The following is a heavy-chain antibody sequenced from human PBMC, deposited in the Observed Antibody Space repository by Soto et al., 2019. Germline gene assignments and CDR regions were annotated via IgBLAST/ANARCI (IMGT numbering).Heavy chain of an antibody. J-gene: IGHJ4*02. V-gene: IGHV1-18*01. CDR1: GYTFTRSG. D-gene: IGHD4-17*01. CDR2: INPDNGNT. Sequence: ASVKVSCKASGYTFTRSGISWVRQAPGQGLEWLGWINPDNGNTNYAQHLQGRVSLTTDTSTSTAYMDLRSLRSDDTAVYYCGRISSHGDYAYWGQGTLVTVS. CDR3: GRISSHGDYAY.